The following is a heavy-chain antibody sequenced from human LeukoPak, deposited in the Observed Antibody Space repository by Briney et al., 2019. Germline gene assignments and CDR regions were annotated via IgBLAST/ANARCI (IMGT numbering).Heavy chain of an antibody. CDR3: ARASTMVRGVIGANWFDP. CDR2: IYYSGST. CDR1: GGSISSGDYY. V-gene: IGHV4-30-4*08. D-gene: IGHD3-10*01. Sequence: SQTLSLTCTVSGGSISSGDYYWGWIRQPPGKGLEWIGYIYYSGSTYYNPSLKSRVTISVDTSKNQFSLKLSSVTAADTAVYYCARASTMVRGVIGANWFDPWGQGTLVTVSS. J-gene: IGHJ5*02.